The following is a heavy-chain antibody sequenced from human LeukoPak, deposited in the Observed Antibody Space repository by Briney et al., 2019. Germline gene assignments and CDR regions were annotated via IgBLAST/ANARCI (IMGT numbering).Heavy chain of an antibody. Sequence: GASVKVSCKASGGTFSSYAISWVRQAPGQGLEWMGRIIPILGIANYAQKFQGRVTITADKSTSTAYMELSSLRSEDTAVYYCATTGEYYDSARPHYWGQGTLVTVSS. V-gene: IGHV1-69*04. D-gene: IGHD3-22*01. CDR1: GGTFSSYA. CDR3: ATTGEYYDSARPHY. CDR2: IIPILGIA. J-gene: IGHJ4*02.